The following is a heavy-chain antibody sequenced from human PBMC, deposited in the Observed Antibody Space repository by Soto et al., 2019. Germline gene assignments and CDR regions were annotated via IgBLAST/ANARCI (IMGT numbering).Heavy chain of an antibody. Sequence: EVQLEESGGGLVQPGGSLRLSCAASGFNFSDYWMSWVRRAPGKGLEWVASIKRDGSEKHYVGSVKGRLTVSRDNAKNSLYLQMNSLRAEDTAVYYCARDRNLYSPGGFDYWGQGTLVTVSS. J-gene: IGHJ4*02. V-gene: IGHV3-7*05. CDR1: GFNFSDYW. CDR2: IKRDGSEK. CDR3: ARDRNLYSPGGFDY. D-gene: IGHD6-13*01.